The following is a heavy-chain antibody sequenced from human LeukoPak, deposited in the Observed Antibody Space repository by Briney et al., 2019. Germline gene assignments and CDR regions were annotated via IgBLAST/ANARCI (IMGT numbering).Heavy chain of an antibody. V-gene: IGHV3-33*01. J-gene: IGHJ4*02. CDR1: VFTFSSYC. D-gene: IGHD2/OR15-2a*01. CDR3: AREGPRGNSQFDY. Sequence: QSGRSLRLSCAASVFTFSSYCMHWVRQAPGKGLEWVALIWYDGSNKYYTDSVKGRLTISRDNSKNTLYLQMNSLRAEDTAIYYCAREGPRGNSQFDYWGQGTLVTVSS. CDR2: IWYDGSNK.